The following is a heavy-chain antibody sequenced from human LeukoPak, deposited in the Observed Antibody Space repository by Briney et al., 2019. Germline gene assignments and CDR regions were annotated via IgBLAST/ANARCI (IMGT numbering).Heavy chain of an antibody. J-gene: IGHJ4*02. CDR3: ARSWGVVPAAMPIDY. CDR1: GFTFSSYA. V-gene: IGHV3-30-3*01. D-gene: IGHD2-2*01. Sequence: PGGSLRLSCAASGFTFSSYAMHWVRQAPGKGLEWVAVISYDGSNKYYADSVKGRFTISRDNSKNTLYLQMNSLRAEDTAVYYCARSWGVVPAAMPIDYWGQGTLVTVSS. CDR2: ISYDGSNK.